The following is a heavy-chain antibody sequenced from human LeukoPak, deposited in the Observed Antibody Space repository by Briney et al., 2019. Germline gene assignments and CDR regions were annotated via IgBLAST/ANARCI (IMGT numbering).Heavy chain of an antibody. CDR1: GGSITSYY. J-gene: IGHJ4*02. Sequence: SETLSLTCTVSGGSITSYYWNWIRQPPGKGLEWIGYIYYSGSTNYNPSLKSRVTISVDTSKNQFSLKLSSVTAADTAVYYCARDRYYDSGSYYNWGQGTLVTVSS. V-gene: IGHV4-59*01. CDR2: IYYSGST. CDR3: ARDRYYDSGSYYN. D-gene: IGHD3-10*01.